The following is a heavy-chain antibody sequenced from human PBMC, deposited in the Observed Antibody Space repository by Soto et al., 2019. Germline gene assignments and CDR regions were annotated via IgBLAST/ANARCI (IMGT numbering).Heavy chain of an antibody. V-gene: IGHV1-3*01. J-gene: IGHJ5*02. CDR2: INAGNGNT. Sequence: QVQLVQSGAEVKKPGASVKVSCKASGYTFTSYAMHWVRQAPGQRLEWMGWINAGNGNTKYSQKFQGRVTITRDTSASTAYMELSSLRSEDTAVYYCARDWTTAPAIVVVPAPYDRGFDPWGQGTLVTVSS. D-gene: IGHD2-2*01. CDR3: ARDWTTAPAIVVVPAPYDRGFDP. CDR1: GYTFTSYA.